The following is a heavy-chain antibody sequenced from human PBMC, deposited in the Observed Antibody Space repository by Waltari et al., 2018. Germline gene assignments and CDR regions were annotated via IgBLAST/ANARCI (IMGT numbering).Heavy chain of an antibody. V-gene: IGHV4-34*01. CDR3: ASTHTRFVGTGSISRHRFAFAI. D-gene: IGHD3-9*01. CDR2: INQSGST. J-gene: IGHJ3*02. Sequence: MQLQQGGAGLLKNRESLTLTCAVNGGAVSGYYWSWIRQPPGKGLEVIGEINQSGSTTYTPPLRRRVTISVDTSQHPFCSTLCPVTAAVPAVYYCASTHTRFVGTGSISRHRFAFAISCHGPMVTLSS. CDR1: GGAVSGYY.